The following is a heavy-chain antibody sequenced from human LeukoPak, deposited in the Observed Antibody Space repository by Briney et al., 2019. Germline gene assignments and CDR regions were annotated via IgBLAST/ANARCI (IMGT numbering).Heavy chain of an antibody. CDR2: IHDSGST. Sequence: SETLSLTCTVSGGSISSYYWSWLRQPPGKGLKWIGYIHDSGSTNYNPSLKSRVTISIDTSKNQFSLRLSSVTAADTAIYYCARGGWELFLRPFDYWGQGTLVTVSS. CDR1: GGSISSYY. J-gene: IGHJ4*02. CDR3: ARGGWELFLRPFDY. D-gene: IGHD3-10*01. V-gene: IGHV4-59*01.